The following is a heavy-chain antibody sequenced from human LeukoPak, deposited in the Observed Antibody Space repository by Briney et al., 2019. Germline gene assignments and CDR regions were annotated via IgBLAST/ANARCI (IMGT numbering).Heavy chain of an antibody. CDR3: AKDLIWLAYYFDY. D-gene: IGHD6-19*01. V-gene: IGHV3-33*06. CDR2: ILNDGSQE. J-gene: IGHJ4*02. Sequence: GRSLRLSCAASGFTFSSYGMHWVRQAPGKGLEWVAVILNDGSQEKYADSVKGRFTISRDNSKNTLFLQMNSLRAEDTAVYYCAKDLIWLAYYFDYWGQGTLVTVSS. CDR1: GFTFSSYG.